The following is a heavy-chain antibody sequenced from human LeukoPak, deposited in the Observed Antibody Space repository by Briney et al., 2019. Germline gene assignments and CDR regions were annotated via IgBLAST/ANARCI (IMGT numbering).Heavy chain of an antibody. CDR2: ISWNSGSI. CDR3: AKGGSGYDRYYYYYMDV. V-gene: IGHV3-9*03. CDR1: GFRFDGYA. D-gene: IGHD5-12*01. J-gene: IGHJ6*03. Sequence: GRSLRLSCVGTGFRFDGYAMHWVRQAPGKGLEWVSGISWNSGSIGYADSVKGRFTISRDNAKNSLYLQMNSLRAEDMALYYCAKGGSGYDRYYYYYMDVWGKGTTVTVSS.